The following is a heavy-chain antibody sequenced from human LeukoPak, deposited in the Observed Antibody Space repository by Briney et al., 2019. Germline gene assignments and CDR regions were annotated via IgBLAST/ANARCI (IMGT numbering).Heavy chain of an antibody. CDR1: GGSISSYY. J-gene: IGHJ4*02. CDR2: IYYSGST. Sequence: SETLSLTCTVSGGSISSYYWSWIRQPPGKGLEWIGYIYYSGSTNYNPSLKSRVTISVDTSKNQFSLKLSSVTAADTAVYYCARLQDGYWGRGIVVTVSS. CDR3: ARLQDGY. V-gene: IGHV4-59*01.